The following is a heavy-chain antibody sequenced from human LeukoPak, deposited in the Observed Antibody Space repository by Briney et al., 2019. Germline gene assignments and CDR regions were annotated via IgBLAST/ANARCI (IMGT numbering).Heavy chain of an antibody. CDR1: GGSFRGYY. V-gene: IGHV4-34*01. CDR2: INHSGST. CDR3: ARELSGSYGGGWFDP. Sequence: SETLSLTCAVYGGSFRGYYWSWIRQPPGKGLEWIGEINHSGSTNYNPSLKSRVTISEDTSKNQFSLKLSSVTAADTAVYYCARELSGSYGGGWFDPWGQGTLVTVSS. D-gene: IGHD6-25*01. J-gene: IGHJ5*02.